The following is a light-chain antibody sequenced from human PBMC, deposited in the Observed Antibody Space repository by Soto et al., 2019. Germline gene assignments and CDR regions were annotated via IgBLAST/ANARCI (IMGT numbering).Light chain of an antibody. Sequence: HCVRTRPPSVSRAPRHKVAISCTGSSANIDAAYNVDGYQQLPETAPRLLIYGNNNRPSRVPARFSVAKSGTSASLAIGGPQAEDVGNYYGPSYDSSLSGYVFGTGTTVTVL. CDR1: SANIDAAYN. J-gene: IGLJ1*01. CDR3: PSYDSSLSGYV. V-gene: IGLV1-40*01. CDR2: GNN.